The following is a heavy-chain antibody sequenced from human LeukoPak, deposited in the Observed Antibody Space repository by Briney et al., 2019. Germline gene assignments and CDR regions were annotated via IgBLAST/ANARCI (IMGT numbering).Heavy chain of an antibody. J-gene: IGHJ4*02. CDR2: INPNSGGT. V-gene: IGHV1-2*02. Sequence: ASVKVSCKASGYTFTGYYMHWVRQAPGQGLEWMGWINPNSGGTNYAQKFRGRVTMTRDTSISTAYMELSRLRSDDTAVYYCARGEYYDFWSASYYFDYWGQGTLVTVSS. CDR1: GYTFTGYY. CDR3: ARGEYYDFWSASYYFDY. D-gene: IGHD3-3*01.